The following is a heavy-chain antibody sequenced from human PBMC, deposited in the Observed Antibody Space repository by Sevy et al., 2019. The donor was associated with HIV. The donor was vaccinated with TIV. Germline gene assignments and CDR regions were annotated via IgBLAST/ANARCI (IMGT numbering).Heavy chain of an antibody. CDR1: GFIFSYYG. Sequence: GGSLRLSCAASGFIFSYYGMHWVRQAPGKGLEWVAVIWYDGSNTIYADSVKGRFTISRDNSKNIRYLQMNSLRDEDTAVHYCARDPHEIMLSGSYYLYWGQGTRVTVSS. CDR3: ARDPHEIMLSGSYYLY. D-gene: IGHD1-26*01. J-gene: IGHJ4*02. V-gene: IGHV3-33*01. CDR2: IWYDGSNT.